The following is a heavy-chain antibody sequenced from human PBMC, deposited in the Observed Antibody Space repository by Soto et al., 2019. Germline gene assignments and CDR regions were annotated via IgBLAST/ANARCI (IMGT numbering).Heavy chain of an antibody. Sequence: VASVKVSCKASGYTLTSYGIDWVRQAPGEGLEWLGWISAYDGNTKYAQIIQGRVSLTTDTSTNTAYMELRSLRSDDTAMYFCARGGYYDSSGSRNYYYYGMNVWXQXTTVTVSS. V-gene: IGHV1-18*01. CDR3: ARGGYYDSSGSRNYYYYGMNV. CDR2: ISAYDGNT. CDR1: GYTLTSYG. D-gene: IGHD3-22*01. J-gene: IGHJ6*02.